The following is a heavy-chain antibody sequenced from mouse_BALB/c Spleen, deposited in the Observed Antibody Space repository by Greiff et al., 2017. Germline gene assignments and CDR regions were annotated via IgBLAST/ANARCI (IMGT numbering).Heavy chain of an antibody. D-gene: IGHD1-1*02. J-gene: IGHJ4*01. CDR3: VKGLSYAMDY. CDR1: GYSFTSYY. CDR2: IDPFNGGT. V-gene: IGHV1S135*01. Sequence: VQLQQSGPELMKPGASVKISCKASGYSFTSYYMHWVKQSHGKSLEWIGYIDPFNGGTSYNQKFKGKATLTVDKSSSTAYMHLSSLTSEDSAVYYCVKGLSYAMDYWGQGTSVTVSS.